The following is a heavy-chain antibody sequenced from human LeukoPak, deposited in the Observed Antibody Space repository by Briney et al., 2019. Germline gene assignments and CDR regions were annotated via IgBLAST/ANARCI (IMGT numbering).Heavy chain of an antibody. Sequence: GGSLRLSCAASGFTVSSNYMSWVRQAPGKGLEWVSVIYSGGSTYYADSVKGRFTISRDNSKNTLYLQMNSLRAEDTAVYYCARVFSNSGSYRNWGQGTLVTVSS. CDR2: IYSGGST. CDR3: ARVFSNSGSYRN. D-gene: IGHD1-26*01. V-gene: IGHV3-53*01. J-gene: IGHJ4*02. CDR1: GFTVSSNY.